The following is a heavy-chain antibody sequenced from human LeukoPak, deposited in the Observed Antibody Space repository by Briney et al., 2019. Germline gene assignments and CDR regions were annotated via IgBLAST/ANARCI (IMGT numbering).Heavy chain of an antibody. CDR1: GFTFSGSA. CDR3: TRQSSGWENWFDP. CDR2: IRSKADSYAT. Sequence: GGSLRLSCAASGFTFSGSAMHWVRQASGKGLEWVGRIRSKADSYATAYAASVKGRFTISRDDSKNTAYLQMNSLKTEDTAVYYCTRQSSGWENWFDPWGQGTLVTVSS. D-gene: IGHD6-19*01. J-gene: IGHJ5*02. V-gene: IGHV3-73*01.